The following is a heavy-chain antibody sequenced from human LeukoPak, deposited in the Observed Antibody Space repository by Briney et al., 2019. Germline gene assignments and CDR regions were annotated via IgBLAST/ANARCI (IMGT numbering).Heavy chain of an antibody. CDR1: GYTFTSYD. CDR2: ISAYNGNT. J-gene: IGHJ5*02. V-gene: IGHV1-18*04. CDR3: ARGSENIRTYYDFWSGPARPDINWFDP. Sequence: GASVKVSCKASGYTFTSYDISWVRQAPGQGLEWVGWISAYNGNTNYAQKLQGRVTMTTDTSTSTAYMELRSLRSDDTAVYYCARGSENIRTYYDFWSGPARPDINWFDPWGQGTLVTVSS. D-gene: IGHD3-3*01.